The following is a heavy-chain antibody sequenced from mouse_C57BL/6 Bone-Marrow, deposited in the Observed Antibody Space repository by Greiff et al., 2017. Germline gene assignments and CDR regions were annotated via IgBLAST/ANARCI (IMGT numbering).Heavy chain of an antibody. Sequence: EVQLQQSGPELVKPGASVKMSCKASGYTFTDYNMHWVKQSHGKSLEWIGYINPNNGGTSYNQKFKGKATLTVNKSSSTAYMELRSLTSEESAVYSCAPRPITSGVGGYYAMDYWGQGTSVTVSA. CDR3: APRPITSGVGGYYAMDY. V-gene: IGHV1-22*01. J-gene: IGHJ4*01. D-gene: IGHD1-1*01. CDR2: INPNNGGT. CDR1: GYTFTDYN.